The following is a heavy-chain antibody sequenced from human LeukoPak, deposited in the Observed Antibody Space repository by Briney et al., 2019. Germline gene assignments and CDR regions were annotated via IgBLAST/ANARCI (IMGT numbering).Heavy chain of an antibody. CDR2: INHSGST. Sequence: PSETLSLTRAVYGGSFSGYYWSWIRQPPGKGLEWIGEINHSGSTNYNPSLKSRVTISVDTSKNQFSLKLSSVTAADTAVYYCARGLYQLLWSYYFDYWGQGTLVTVSS. CDR3: ARGLYQLLWSYYFDY. J-gene: IGHJ4*02. V-gene: IGHV4-34*01. D-gene: IGHD2-2*01. CDR1: GGSFSGYY.